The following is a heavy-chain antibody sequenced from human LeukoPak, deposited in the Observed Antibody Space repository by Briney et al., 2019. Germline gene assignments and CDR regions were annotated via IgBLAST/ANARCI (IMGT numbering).Heavy chain of an antibody. V-gene: IGHV1-24*01. CDR1: GSALTELT. Sequence: GSSVKLSCTFSGSALTELTMHWVRQAPGQGLGRMGGFDPEDGETIYEQKFEGGVTMIDDTYTDTAYMELSSLRSEDTAVYYCAVGCVVAMVTSLFDYWGQGTLVTVSS. CDR3: AVGCVVAMVTSLFDY. J-gene: IGHJ4*02. D-gene: IGHD5-18*01. CDR2: FDPEDGET.